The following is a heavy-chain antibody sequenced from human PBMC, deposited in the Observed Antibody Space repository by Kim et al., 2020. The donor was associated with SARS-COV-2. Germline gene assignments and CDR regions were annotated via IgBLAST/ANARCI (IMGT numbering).Heavy chain of an antibody. J-gene: IGHJ4*01. Sequence: GGSLRLSCAASGFTCTTYWMHWVRQAPGKGLVWVSHVDGDGTRTTYADSVKGRFTVSRDNAKNTLYLQMNGLSAEDTAIYYCTRGGAAGTFDYWGHGTLVTVSS. CDR1: GFTCTTYW. D-gene: IGHD6-13*01. V-gene: IGHV3-74*01. CDR3: TRGGAAGTFDY. CDR2: VDGDGTRT.